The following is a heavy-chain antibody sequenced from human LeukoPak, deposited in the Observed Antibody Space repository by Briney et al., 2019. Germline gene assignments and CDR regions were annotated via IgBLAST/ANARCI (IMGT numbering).Heavy chain of an antibody. CDR2: ISSSGSTI. Sequence: GGSLRLSCAASGFTFSDYYMSWIRQAPGKGLEWVSYISSSGSTIYYADSVKGRFTISRDNAKNSLYLQMNSLRAEDTAVYYCARDSRSGYDDFDYWGQGTLVTVSS. CDR1: GFTFSDYY. D-gene: IGHD5-12*01. CDR3: ARDSRSGYDDFDY. V-gene: IGHV3-11*04. J-gene: IGHJ4*02.